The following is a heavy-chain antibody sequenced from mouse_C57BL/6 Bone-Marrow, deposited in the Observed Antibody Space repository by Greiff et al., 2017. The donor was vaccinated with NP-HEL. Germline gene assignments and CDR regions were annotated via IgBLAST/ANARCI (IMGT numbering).Heavy chain of an antibody. D-gene: IGHD1-1*01. CDR2: IYPGNSDT. Sequence: EVQGVESGTVLARPGASVKMSCKTSGYTFTSYWMHWVKQRPGQGLEWIGAIYPGNSDTSYNQKFKGKAKLTAVTSASTAYMELSSLTNEDSAVYYCTRGVLRSVVGTWFAYWGQGTLVTVSA. CDR1: GYTFTSYW. J-gene: IGHJ3*01. CDR3: TRGVLRSVVGTWFAY. V-gene: IGHV1-5*01.